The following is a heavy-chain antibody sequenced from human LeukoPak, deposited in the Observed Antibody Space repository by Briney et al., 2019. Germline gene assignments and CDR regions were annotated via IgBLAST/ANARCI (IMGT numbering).Heavy chain of an antibody. CDR1: GYGFTSYG. V-gene: IGHV1-18*01. CDR2: ISSHTGDT. CDR3: ARDVRRLQLSTYFFDF. D-gene: IGHD4-17*01. Sequence: ASVRVSSKASGYGFTSYGISWGRQAPGQGLEWMWWISSHTGDTRYAQRFQDRVTMTTDISTTTAYLDLRSLRFDDTAVYYCARDVRRLQLSTYFFDFWGQGTLVSVSS. J-gene: IGHJ4*02.